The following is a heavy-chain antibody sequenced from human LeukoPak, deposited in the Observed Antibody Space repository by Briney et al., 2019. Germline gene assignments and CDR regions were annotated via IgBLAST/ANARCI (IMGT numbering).Heavy chain of an antibody. J-gene: IGHJ4*01. CDR2: IFPRDSDT. Sequence: PGESLKISCKDSGYSFTTSWIGWGRQMPGKGLEWMGIIFPRDSDTRYSPSFQGQVTMSADKSISTAYLQWSSLQASDTAMYYCAKVRGSGGFVIDYWGQGTVVTVSS. V-gene: IGHV5-51*01. CDR1: GYSFTTSW. D-gene: IGHD6-19*01. CDR3: AKVRGSGGFVIDY.